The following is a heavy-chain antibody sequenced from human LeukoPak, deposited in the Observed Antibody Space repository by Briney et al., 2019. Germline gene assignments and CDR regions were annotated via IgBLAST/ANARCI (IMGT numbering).Heavy chain of an antibody. CDR2: ISWNSGSI. D-gene: IGHD3-22*01. J-gene: IGHJ3*02. CDR3: AKDIGYYYDSSGYNAFDI. Sequence: GGSLRLSCESSGFTFDDYAMHWVRQAPGKGLEWVSGISWNSGSIGYADSVKGRFTISRDNAKNSLYLQMNSLRAEDTALYYCAKDIGYYYDSSGYNAFDIWGQGTMVTVSS. CDR1: GFTFDDYA. V-gene: IGHV3-9*01.